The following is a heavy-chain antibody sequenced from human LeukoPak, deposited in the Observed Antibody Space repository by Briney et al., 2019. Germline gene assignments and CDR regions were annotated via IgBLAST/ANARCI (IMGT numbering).Heavy chain of an antibody. V-gene: IGHV4-39*01. D-gene: IGHD3-22*01. Sequence: SETLSLTCTVSGGSISSSSYYWGWIRQPPGKGLEWIVSIYYSGSTYYNPSLKSRVTISVDTSKNQFSLKLSSVTAADTAVYYCATTYYYDSSGYSYFDYWGQGTLVTVSS. CDR3: ATTYYYDSSGYSYFDY. CDR1: GGSISSSSYY. CDR2: IYYSGST. J-gene: IGHJ4*02.